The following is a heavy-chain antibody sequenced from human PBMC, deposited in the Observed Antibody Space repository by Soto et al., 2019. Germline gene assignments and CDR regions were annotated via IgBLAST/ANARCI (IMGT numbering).Heavy chain of an antibody. Sequence: SETLSLTCTVSGGSISSGDYYWSWIRQPPGKGLEWIGYIYYSGSTYYNPSLKSRVTISVDTSKNQFSLKLSSVTAADTAVYYFARDYGGGYWFDPWGQGTLVTVSS. CDR1: GGSISSGDYY. J-gene: IGHJ5*02. CDR2: IYYSGST. D-gene: IGHD4-17*01. V-gene: IGHV4-30-4*01. CDR3: ARDYGGGYWFDP.